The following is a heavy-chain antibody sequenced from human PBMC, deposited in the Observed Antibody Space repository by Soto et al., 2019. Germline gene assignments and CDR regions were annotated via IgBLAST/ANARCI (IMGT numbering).Heavy chain of an antibody. Sequence: EVQLVESGGGLVQPGGSLKLSCAASGFTFSGSAMHWVRQASGKGLEWVGRIRSKANSYATAYAASVKGRFTISRDDSKNTAYLQMNSLKTEDTAVYYCARDKGSSWYDPNYFDYWGQGTLVTVSS. CDR1: GFTFSGSA. CDR2: IRSKANSYAT. CDR3: ARDKGSSWYDPNYFDY. J-gene: IGHJ4*02. V-gene: IGHV3-73*02. D-gene: IGHD6-13*01.